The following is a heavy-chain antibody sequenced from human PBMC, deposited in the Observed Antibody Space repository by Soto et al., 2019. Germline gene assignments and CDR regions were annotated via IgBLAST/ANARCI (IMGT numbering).Heavy chain of an antibody. CDR3: AKSTGPKMTGLFEV. D-gene: IGHD3-10*01. CDR1: GFVFNAHA. Sequence: GGSLRLSCTASGFVFNAHAMHWVRQAPGKGLEWVALISYDGYTQHYADSVRGRFTISRDNSENTLYLQMTTPRTDDTAVYFCAKSTGPKMTGLFEVWGPGTLVTVSS. J-gene: IGHJ4*02. V-gene: IGHV3-30*04. CDR2: ISYDGYTQ.